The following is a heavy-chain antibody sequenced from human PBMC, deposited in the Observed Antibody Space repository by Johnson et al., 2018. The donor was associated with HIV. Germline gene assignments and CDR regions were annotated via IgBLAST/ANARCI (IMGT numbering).Heavy chain of an antibody. CDR2: LSYDGSND. Sequence: QVKLVESGGGEVQPGRSLRLPCAASGFTFSDFGMHWVSQASGKGLERVALLSYDGSNDAYIDSVKGRFTILRDNSKNSLYMQMNRLRDEDTAVYYCARAPYSDCPIDIWGIGTMITVSS. J-gene: IGHJ3*02. CDR3: ARAPYSDCPIDI. CDR1: GFTFSDFG. V-gene: IGHV3-30*03. D-gene: IGHD1-26*01.